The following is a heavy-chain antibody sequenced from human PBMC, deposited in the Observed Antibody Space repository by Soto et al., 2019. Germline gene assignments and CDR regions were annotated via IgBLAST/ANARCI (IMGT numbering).Heavy chain of an antibody. CDR2: INTGNGKT. D-gene: IGHD4-17*01. V-gene: IGHV1-3*04. Sequence: ASVKVSCKASGYTFTAYAMHWVRQAPGQRLEWMGWINTGNGKTKYSQRFQGRVTFTRDTSASTAYMELSSLRSEDTAVYYCAGIYGDYVQWFDYWGQGTLVTVSS. CDR3: AGIYGDYVQWFDY. J-gene: IGHJ4*02. CDR1: GYTFTAYA.